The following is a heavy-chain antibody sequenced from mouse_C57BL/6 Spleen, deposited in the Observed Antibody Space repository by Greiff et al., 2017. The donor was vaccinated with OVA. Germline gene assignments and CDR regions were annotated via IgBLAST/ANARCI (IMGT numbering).Heavy chain of an antibody. CDR3: ARDYYGMDY. J-gene: IGHJ4*01. V-gene: IGHV1-18*01. CDR2: INPNNGGT. Sequence: VKMPQSGPELVKPGASVKIPCKASGYTFTDYNMAWVKQSHGKSLEWIGDINPNNGGTIYNQKFKGKATLTVDKSSSTAYMELRSLTSEDTAVYYCARDYYGMDYWGQGTSVTVSS. CDR1: GYTFTDYN.